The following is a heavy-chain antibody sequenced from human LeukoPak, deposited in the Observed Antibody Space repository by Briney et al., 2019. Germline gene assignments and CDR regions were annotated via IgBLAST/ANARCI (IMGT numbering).Heavy chain of an antibody. J-gene: IGHJ5*02. CDR1: GYTLTSYD. V-gene: IGHV1-8*01. CDR3: ARGGSGWYGNNWFDP. CDR2: MNPNSGNT. Sequence: ASVKVSCKASGYTLTSYDINWVRQATGQGLEWMGWMNPNSGNTGYAQKFQGRATMTRNTSISTAYMELSSLRSEDTAVYYCARGGSGWYGNNWFDPWGQGTLVTVSS. D-gene: IGHD6-19*01.